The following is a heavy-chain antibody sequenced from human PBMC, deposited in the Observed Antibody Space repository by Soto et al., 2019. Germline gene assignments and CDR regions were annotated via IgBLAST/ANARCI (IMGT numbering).Heavy chain of an antibody. D-gene: IGHD6-13*01. CDR2: MNPKGNSA. CDR3: XXXTGYTSALHP. CDR1: GYTFSNYD. V-gene: IGHV1-8*01. J-gene: IGHJ5*02. Sequence: VQLVQSGAEVKKPGASVKLSCKASGYTFSNYDINWLRQATGQGLEWMGWMNPKGNSAGYAQKFQGRVTMTXXXXXXXXXXXXXXXXXXXXXXXXXXXXTGYTSALHPWGQGTLVTVSS.